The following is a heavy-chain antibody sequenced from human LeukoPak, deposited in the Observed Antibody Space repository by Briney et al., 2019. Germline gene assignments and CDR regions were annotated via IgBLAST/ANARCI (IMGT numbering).Heavy chain of an antibody. CDR3: ARDRQNLVGATTGDAFDI. CDR1: GFTFSSYS. CDR2: ISSSSSTI. V-gene: IGHV3-48*04. Sequence: PGGSLRLSCAASGFTFSSYSMNWVRQAPGKGLEWVSYISSSSSTIYYADSVKGRFTISRDNAKNSLYLQMNSLRAEDTAVYYCARDRQNLVGATTGDAFDIWGQGTMVTVSS. D-gene: IGHD1-26*01. J-gene: IGHJ3*02.